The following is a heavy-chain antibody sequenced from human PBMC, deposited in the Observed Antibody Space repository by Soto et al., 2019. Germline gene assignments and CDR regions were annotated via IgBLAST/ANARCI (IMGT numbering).Heavy chain of an antibody. J-gene: IGHJ4*02. V-gene: IGHV3-23*01. CDR1: GFTFSSYA. Sequence: AGGSLRLSCAASGFTFSSYAMSWVRQAPGKGLEWVSAISGSGGSTYYADSVKGRFTISRDNSKNTLYLQMNSLGAEDTAVYYCAKDGRFYGLDFDYWGQGTLVTVSS. CDR3: AKDGRFYGLDFDY. CDR2: ISGSGGST. D-gene: IGHD1-26*01.